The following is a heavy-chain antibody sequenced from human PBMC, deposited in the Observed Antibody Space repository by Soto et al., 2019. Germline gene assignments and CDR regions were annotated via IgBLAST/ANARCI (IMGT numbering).Heavy chain of an antibody. Sequence: QVQLQESGPGLVKNSETLSLTCTVSGGSISSYYWSWIRQPPGKGLEWIGYIYYRGITNYNPSLKSRVTISVDTSKNQFALKLSSVTAADAAVYYCARYKSNYYYGMDVWGEGTTVTVSS. CDR3: ARYKSNYYYGMDV. CDR1: GGSISSYY. J-gene: IGHJ6*04. V-gene: IGHV4-59*01. CDR2: IYYRGIT. D-gene: IGHD1-20*01.